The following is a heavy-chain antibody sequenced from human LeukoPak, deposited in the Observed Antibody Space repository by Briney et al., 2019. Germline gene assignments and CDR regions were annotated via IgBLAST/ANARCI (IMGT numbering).Heavy chain of an antibody. CDR2: INHSGST. Sequence: SETLSLTCAVYGGSFSGYYWSWIRQPPGKGLEWIGEINHSGSTNYNPSLKSRVTISVDTSKNQFSLKLSSVTAADTAFYYCASQGHHGKIVGTTLSYFYMDVWGKGTTVTVSS. CDR1: GGSFSGYY. CDR3: ASQGHHGKIVGTTLSYFYMDV. D-gene: IGHD1-26*01. V-gene: IGHV4-34*01. J-gene: IGHJ6*03.